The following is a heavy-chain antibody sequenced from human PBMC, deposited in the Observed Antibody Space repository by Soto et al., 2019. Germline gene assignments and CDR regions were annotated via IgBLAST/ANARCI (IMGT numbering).Heavy chain of an antibody. Sequence: QVQLVESGGGVVQPGRSMRLSCAASGFTFTSYGMHWVRQPPGKGLQWVAGMSYDGRNEYYADSVKGRFTISREPSKNTLYLQMNNLRDEDTALYDWARDPRLLVGAADNWFDPLGLGALVIVSS. D-gene: IGHD2-8*02. CDR1: GFTFTSYG. CDR3: ARDPRLLVGAADNWFDP. CDR2: MSYDGRNE. J-gene: IGHJ5*02. V-gene: IGHV3-30*03.